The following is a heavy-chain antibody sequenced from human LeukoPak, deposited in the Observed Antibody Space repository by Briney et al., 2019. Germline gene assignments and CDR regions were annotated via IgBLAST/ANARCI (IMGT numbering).Heavy chain of an antibody. D-gene: IGHD4-17*01. CDR2: IWYDGSNK. CDR1: GFTFSSYG. J-gene: IGHJ4*02. Sequence: PGGSLRLSCAASGFTFSSYGMHWVRQAPGKGLEWVAVIWYDGSNKYYADSVKGRFTISRDNSKNTLYLQMNSLRAEDTAVYYCAKVSGKDGDTYWGQGTLVTVSS. CDR3: AKVSGKDGDTY. V-gene: IGHV3-30*02.